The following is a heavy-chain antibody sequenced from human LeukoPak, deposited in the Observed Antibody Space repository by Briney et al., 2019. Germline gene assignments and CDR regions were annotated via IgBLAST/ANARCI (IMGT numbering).Heavy chain of an antibody. CDR1: GGTFSSYA. D-gene: IGHD3-22*01. Sequence: ASMKVSCKASGGTFSSYAISWVRQAPGQGLEWMGRIIPIFGTENYEKKFQGRVTITTDESTSTAYMELSSLRSEDTAVYYCARGPYYYDSSGQEVYFQHWGQGTLVTVSS. V-gene: IGHV1-69*05. CDR2: IIPIFGTE. CDR3: ARGPYYYDSSGQEVYFQH. J-gene: IGHJ1*01.